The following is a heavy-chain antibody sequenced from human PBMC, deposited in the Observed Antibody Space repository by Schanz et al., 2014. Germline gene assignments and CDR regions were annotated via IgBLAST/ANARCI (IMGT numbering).Heavy chain of an antibody. V-gene: IGHV3-43D*03. Sequence: EVQLVESGGVVVQPGGSLRLSCAASGFIFDDYAMHWVRQAPGKGLEWVSLISWDGGSTYYADSVKGRFTIARDNSKNSLYLQMNSLRAEDTALYYCAKDSRGSSFDMDVWGQGTTVTVSS. J-gene: IGHJ6*02. CDR1: GFIFDDYA. D-gene: IGHD1-26*01. CDR3: AKDSRGSSFDMDV. CDR2: ISWDGGST.